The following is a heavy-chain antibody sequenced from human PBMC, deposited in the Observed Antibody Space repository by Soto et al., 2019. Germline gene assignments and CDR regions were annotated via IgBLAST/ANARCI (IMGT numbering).Heavy chain of an antibody. CDR3: ARDAPPRGMDV. Sequence: SETLSLTCTVSGGSISSSSYYWGWIRQPPGKGLEWIGYIYYSGSTNYNPSLKSRVTISVDTSKNQFSLKLSSVTAADTAVYYCARDAPPRGMDVWGQGTTVTVS. J-gene: IGHJ6*02. CDR1: GGSISSSSYY. V-gene: IGHV4-61*01. CDR2: IYYSGST.